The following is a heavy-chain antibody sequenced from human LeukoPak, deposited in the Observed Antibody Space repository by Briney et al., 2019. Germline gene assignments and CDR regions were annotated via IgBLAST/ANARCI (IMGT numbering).Heavy chain of an antibody. CDR3: VIMAGY. J-gene: IGHJ4*02. V-gene: IGHV4-59*08. D-gene: IGHD3-10*01. CDR1: GDSISGFY. Sequence: SETLSLTCTVSGDSISGFYWNWIRQSPEKGLEWIGYMHYSGSTNYNPSLKSRVSITVDTSKNEFSLKLSSVTAADTAVYYCVIMAGYWGQGTLVTVSS. CDR2: MHYSGST.